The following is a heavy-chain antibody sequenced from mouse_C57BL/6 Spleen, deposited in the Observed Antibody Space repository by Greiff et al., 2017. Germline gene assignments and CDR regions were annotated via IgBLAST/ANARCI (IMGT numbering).Heavy chain of an antibody. D-gene: IGHD3-2*02. CDR2: IWGVGST. CDR3: ASGEQLRLFAY. Sequence: VQLQQSGPGLVAPSQSLSITCTVSGFSLTSYGVDWVRQSPGKGLEWLGVIWGVGSTNYNSALKSRLSISKDNSKSQVFLKMNSLQTDDTAMYYCASGEQLRLFAYWGQGTLVTVSA. CDR1: GFSLTSYG. J-gene: IGHJ3*01. V-gene: IGHV2-6*01.